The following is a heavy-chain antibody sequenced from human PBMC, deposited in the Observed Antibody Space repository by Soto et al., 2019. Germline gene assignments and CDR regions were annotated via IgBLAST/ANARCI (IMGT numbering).Heavy chain of an antibody. D-gene: IGHD3-3*01. Sequence: PSETLSLTCAVSGYSISSGYYWGWIRQPPGKGLEWIGSIYHSGSTYYNPSLKSRVTISVDTSKNQFSLKLSSVTAADTAVYYCARVITVFGVVIISWFDPSGQGTLVTVSS. CDR1: GYSISSGYY. CDR3: ARVITVFGVVIISWFDP. V-gene: IGHV4-38-2*01. CDR2: IYHSGST. J-gene: IGHJ5*02.